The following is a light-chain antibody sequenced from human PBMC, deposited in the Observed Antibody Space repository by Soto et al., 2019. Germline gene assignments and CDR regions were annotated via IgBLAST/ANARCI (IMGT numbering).Light chain of an antibody. CDR2: DAS. CDR1: QSVSNF. J-gene: IGKJ5*01. CDR3: HQRHSWPIT. V-gene: IGKV3-11*01. Sequence: EIVLTQSPATLSLSPGEGATLSCRASQSVSNFLLWFQQKPGQAPRLLIYDASNRATGIPARFSGSGSGTDFTLTISSLEPVDFAVYYCHQRHSWPITFGQGTRLEIK.